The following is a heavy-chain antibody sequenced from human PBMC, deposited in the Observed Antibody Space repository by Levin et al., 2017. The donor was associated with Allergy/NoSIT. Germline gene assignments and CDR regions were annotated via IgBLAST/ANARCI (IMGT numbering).Heavy chain of an antibody. J-gene: IGHJ4*02. CDR2: IRDKAYGEAT. Sequence: GGSLRLSCSASGFTLGDYTMTWFRQAPGKGLEWVRFIRDKAYGEATEYDASVKGRFTISRDDSKSIVYLQMNRLKIEDTAVYYCSRGPTAVSGPDFWGQGTLVTVSS. V-gene: IGHV3-49*03. D-gene: IGHD5-18*01. CDR3: SRGPTAVSGPDF. CDR1: GFTLGDYT.